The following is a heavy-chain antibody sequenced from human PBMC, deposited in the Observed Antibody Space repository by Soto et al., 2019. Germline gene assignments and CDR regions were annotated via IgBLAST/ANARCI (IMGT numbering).Heavy chain of an antibody. CDR3: ARGPFLGSGVANLEWLTVKVYYYYYMDV. D-gene: IGHD3-3*01. CDR2: INHSGST. J-gene: IGHJ6*03. Sequence: SETLSLTCAVYGGSFSGYYWSWIRQPPGKGLEWIGEINHSGSTNYNPSLKSRVTISVDTSKNQFSLKLSSVTAADTAVYYCARGPFLGSGVANLEWLTVKVYYYYYMDVWGKGTTVTVSS. CDR1: GGSFSGYY. V-gene: IGHV4-34*01.